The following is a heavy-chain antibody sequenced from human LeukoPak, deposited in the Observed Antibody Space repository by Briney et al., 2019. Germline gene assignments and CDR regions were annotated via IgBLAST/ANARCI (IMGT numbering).Heavy chain of an antibody. J-gene: IGHJ5*02. Sequence: GGSLRLSCSASGFTFSNYAMHWVRQAPGKGLEFVSGISSTGGSTNYPDSVKDRFSISRDNSKNTLCLQMTSLRADDTAVYYCVKDQHCSTISCATRTGFDPWGQGTTVTVSS. CDR2: ISSTGGST. CDR1: GFTFSNYA. CDR3: VKDQHCSTISCATRTGFDP. V-gene: IGHV3-64D*06. D-gene: IGHD2-2*01.